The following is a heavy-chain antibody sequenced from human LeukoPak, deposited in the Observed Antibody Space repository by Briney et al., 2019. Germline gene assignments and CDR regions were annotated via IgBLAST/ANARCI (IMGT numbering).Heavy chain of an antibody. CDR1: GGSISSYY. J-gene: IGHJ3*02. CDR2: IYYSGST. D-gene: IGHD3-22*01. V-gene: IGHV4-59*01. CDR3: ARDYYDSSGYYHQYAFDI. Sequence: SETLSLTCTVSGGSISSYYWSWIRQPPGKGLEWIGYIYYSGSTNYNPSLKSRVTISVDTSKNQLSLKLSSVTAADTAVYYCARDYYDSSGYYHQYAFDIWGQGTMVTVSS.